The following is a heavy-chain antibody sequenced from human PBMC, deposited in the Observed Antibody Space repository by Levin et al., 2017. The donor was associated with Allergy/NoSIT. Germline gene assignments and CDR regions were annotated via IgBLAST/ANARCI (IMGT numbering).Heavy chain of an antibody. Sequence: PGGSLRLSCAASGFIFSSYWMSWVRQAPGKGLEWVANINRDGSEKYCVDSVKGRFTISRDNAKNSLYLQMNSLRVEDTAVYYCARGWSRRYYYYYGMDVWGQGTTVTVSS. J-gene: IGHJ6*02. CDR3: ARGWSRRYYYYYGMDV. V-gene: IGHV3-7*01. D-gene: IGHD2-15*01. CDR1: GFIFSSYW. CDR2: INRDGSEK.